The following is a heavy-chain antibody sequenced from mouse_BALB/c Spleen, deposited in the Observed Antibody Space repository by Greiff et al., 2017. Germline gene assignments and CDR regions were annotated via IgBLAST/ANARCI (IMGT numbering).Heavy chain of an antibody. Sequence: EVKLMESGGGLVKPGGSLKLSCAASGFTFSSYAMSWVRQTPEKRLEWVASISSGGSTYYPDSVKGRFTISRDNARNILYLQMSSLRSEDTAMYYCARGGGTYYYAMDYWGQGTSVTVSS. V-gene: IGHV5-6-5*01. J-gene: IGHJ4*01. CDR2: ISSGGST. D-gene: IGHD2-14*01. CDR1: GFTFSSYA. CDR3: ARGGGTYYYAMDY.